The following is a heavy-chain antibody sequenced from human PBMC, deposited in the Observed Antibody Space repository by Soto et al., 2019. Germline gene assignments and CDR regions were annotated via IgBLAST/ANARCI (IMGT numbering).Heavy chain of an antibody. CDR2: IILILGIA. V-gene: IGHV1-69*02. CDR1: GGTFSSYT. D-gene: IGHD6-13*01. Sequence: QVQLVQSGAEVKKPGSSVKISCKASGGTFSSYTISWVRQAPGQGLEWMGRIILILGIANYAQKFQGRVTITADKSTSTAYMELSSLRSEDTAVYYCARSRGVRGIPTDFSIIDYWGQGTLVTVSS. CDR3: ARSRGVRGIPTDFSIIDY. J-gene: IGHJ4*02.